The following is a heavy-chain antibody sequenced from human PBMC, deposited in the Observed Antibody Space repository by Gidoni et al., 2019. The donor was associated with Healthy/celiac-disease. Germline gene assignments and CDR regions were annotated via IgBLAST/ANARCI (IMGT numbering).Heavy chain of an antibody. J-gene: IGHJ4*02. CDR3: ASQGGVY. V-gene: IGHV3-9*01. Sequence: EVQLVESGGGLVQPGRSLRLSCAASGFTFDDYAMHWVRQAPGKGLKWVSGISWNSRSIGYADSVKGRFTISRDNAKNSLYLQMNSLRAEDTALYYCASQGGVYWGQGTLVTVSS. CDR1: GFTFDDYA. CDR2: ISWNSRSI. D-gene: IGHD1-26*01.